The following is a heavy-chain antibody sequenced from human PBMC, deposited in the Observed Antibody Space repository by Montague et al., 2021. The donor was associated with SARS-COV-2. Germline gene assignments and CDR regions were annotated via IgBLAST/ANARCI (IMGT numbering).Heavy chain of an antibody. CDR3: ARHPGSPKDAFDI. J-gene: IGHJ3*02. V-gene: IGHV4-39*01. CDR1: GGSVSSRSYY. CDR2: IFYTGNT. Sequence: SETLSLTCTVSGGSVSSRSYYWGWIRQPPGKGLEWIGTIFYTGNTYYNPSLKSRITVSIDRSQNQFSLKLTSVTAADTSLYYCARHPGSPKDAFDIWGQGTMVTVSS.